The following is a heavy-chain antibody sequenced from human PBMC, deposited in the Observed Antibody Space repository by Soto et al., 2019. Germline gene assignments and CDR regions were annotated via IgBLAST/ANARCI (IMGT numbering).Heavy chain of an antibody. D-gene: IGHD6-13*01. CDR2: IYYSGST. CDR1: GGSMSSYY. J-gene: IGHJ5*02. Sequence: SETLSLTCTVSGGSMSSYYWNWIRQPPGKGLEWIGYIYYSGSTNYNPSLKSRVTISVDTSKNQFSLKLSSVTAADTAVYYCARFKAAAGLRNPNWFDPWGQGTLVTVSS. CDR3: ARFKAAAGLRNPNWFDP. V-gene: IGHV4-59*01.